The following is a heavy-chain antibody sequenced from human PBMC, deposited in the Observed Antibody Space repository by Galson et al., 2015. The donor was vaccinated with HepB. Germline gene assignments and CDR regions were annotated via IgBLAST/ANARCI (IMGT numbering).Heavy chain of an antibody. Sequence: SVKVSCKASGYIFTGYYLHWVRQAPGQGLEWMGWINPNSGDTKYAQKFQGRVTMTRDMAITTGYMEVNSLRFDDTAVYFCASGLTIFGVVIPMYYWGQGTPVTVSS. V-gene: IGHV1-2*02. CDR3: ASGLTIFGVVIPMYY. J-gene: IGHJ4*02. CDR2: INPNSGDT. CDR1: GYIFTGYY. D-gene: IGHD3-3*01.